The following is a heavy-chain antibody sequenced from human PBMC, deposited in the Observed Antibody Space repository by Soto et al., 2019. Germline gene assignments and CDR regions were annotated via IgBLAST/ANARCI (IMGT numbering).Heavy chain of an antibody. CDR1: GDSISSDGYH. D-gene: IGHD2-8*01. Sequence: SETLSLTCTVSGDSISSDGYHWSWIRQSPGKGLEWIGYIYNGGRTFYRPSLESRINMSLDATKNSYSLRLTSVTAADTAVYYCARAPVGMDSINFFDHWGQGILVTV. CDR3: ARAPVGMDSINFFDH. V-gene: IGHV4-30-4*01. CDR2: IYNGGRT. J-gene: IGHJ4*02.